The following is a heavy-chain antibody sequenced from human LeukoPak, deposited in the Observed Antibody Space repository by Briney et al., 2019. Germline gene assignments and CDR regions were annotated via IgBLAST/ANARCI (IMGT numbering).Heavy chain of an antibody. V-gene: IGHV3-48*03. CDR2: ISSSGSPI. D-gene: IGHD2-21*01. CDR3: ARCGLPFFYYYMDV. Sequence: GGSLRLSCAASGFTFSSYEMNWVRQAPGKGLEWGSYISSSGSPIYYADSVKGRFTISRDNAKNSLYLQMNSLRAEDTAVYYCARCGLPFFYYYMDVWGKGTTVTVSS. J-gene: IGHJ6*03. CDR1: GFTFSSYE.